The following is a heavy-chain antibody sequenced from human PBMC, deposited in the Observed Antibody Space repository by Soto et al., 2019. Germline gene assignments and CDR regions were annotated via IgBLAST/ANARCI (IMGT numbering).Heavy chain of an antibody. V-gene: IGHV4-4*08. CDR2: IYSSGST. J-gene: IGHJ3*02. CDR1: GASISGYF. CDR3: ARDLGITMVRGVMNAFDI. Sequence: SETLSLTCTVSGASISGYFWSWIRQPPGKGLEWIGYIYSSGSTNYNPSLKSRVTISVDTSKNQFSLKLSSVTAADTAVYYCARDLGITMVRGVMNAFDIWGQGTMVTVSS. D-gene: IGHD3-10*01.